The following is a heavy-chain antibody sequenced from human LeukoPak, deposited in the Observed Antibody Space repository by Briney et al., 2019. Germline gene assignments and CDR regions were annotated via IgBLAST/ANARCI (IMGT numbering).Heavy chain of an antibody. J-gene: IGHJ5*02. D-gene: IGHD3-10*01. CDR3: ARVPRRGDRFDP. V-gene: IGHV1-2*02. Sequence: EASVKVSCKASGYTFTGYYMHWVRQAPGQGLEWMGWINPNSGGTNYAQKFQGRVTMTRNTSISTAYMELSSLRSEDTAVYYCARVPRRGDRFDPWGQGTLVTVSS. CDR2: INPNSGGT. CDR1: GYTFTGYY.